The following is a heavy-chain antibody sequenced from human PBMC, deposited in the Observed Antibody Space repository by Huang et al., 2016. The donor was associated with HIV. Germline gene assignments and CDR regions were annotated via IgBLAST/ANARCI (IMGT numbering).Heavy chain of an antibody. CDR1: GFSFRNYG. D-gene: IGHD6-19*01. CDR2: MSYDGNKK. Sequence: QVQLVESGGGVVQPGRSLRLSCAASGFSFRNYGIHWVRQGPGKGVELVAVMSYDGNKKYYADSWKGRFTISRDKSNNTRFLQRNSLRAEDTAVYYCGKDWTGSSGWFTLHYYYYGMDVWGQGTTVTVSS. J-gene: IGHJ6*02. CDR3: GKDWTGSSGWFTLHYYYYGMDV. V-gene: IGHV3-30*18.